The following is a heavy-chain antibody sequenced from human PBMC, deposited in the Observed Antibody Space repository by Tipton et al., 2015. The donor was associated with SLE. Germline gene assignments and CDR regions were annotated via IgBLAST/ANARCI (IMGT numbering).Heavy chain of an antibody. CDR2: ISPSGSI. V-gene: IGHV4-34*01. CDR3: ARLARSSSWLFDY. D-gene: IGHD6-13*01. J-gene: IGHJ4*02. CDR1: GGSFSGYY. Sequence: TLSLTCAVYGGSFSGYYWSWIRQSPRKGLEWIGEISPSGSINYNPSLKSRVTISVDTSKNQFSLNVSSVTAADTAVYYCARLARSSSWLFDYWGQGTLVTVSS.